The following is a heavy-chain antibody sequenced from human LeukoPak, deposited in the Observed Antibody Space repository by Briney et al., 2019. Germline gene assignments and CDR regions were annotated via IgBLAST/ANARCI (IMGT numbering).Heavy chain of an antibody. CDR2: ISSSSSTI. CDR1: GFTFSDYY. J-gene: IGHJ4*02. CDR3: ARDWEYCSSTSCHSNFDY. V-gene: IGHV3-11*04. Sequence: GGSLRLSCAASGFTFSDYYMSWIRQAPGKGLEWVSYISSSSSTIYYADSVKGRFTISRDNAKNSLCLQMNSLRAEDTAVYYCARDWEYCSSTSCHSNFDYWGQGTLVTVSS. D-gene: IGHD2-2*01.